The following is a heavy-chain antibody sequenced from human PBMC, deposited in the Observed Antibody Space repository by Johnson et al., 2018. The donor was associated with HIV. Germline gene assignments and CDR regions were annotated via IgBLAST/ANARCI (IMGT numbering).Heavy chain of an antibody. CDR3: YCTDQFGAWGESKGTFDV. Sequence: QVKLVESGGGVVQPGKSLRLSCVASGLSFSNFGIHWVRQAPGKGPEWVAVISFDGTLKKYADSVKGRFTISRDNSKSTRYWHMTSLRQDDTAVYSCYCTDQFGAWGESKGTFDVWGQGTRGTVAS. CDR1: GLSFSNFG. J-gene: IGHJ3*01. D-gene: IGHD3-3*01. V-gene: IGHV3-30*03. CDR2: ISFDGTLK.